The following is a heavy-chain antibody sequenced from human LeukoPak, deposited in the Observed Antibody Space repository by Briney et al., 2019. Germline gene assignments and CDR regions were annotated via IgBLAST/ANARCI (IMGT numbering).Heavy chain of an antibody. CDR3: AKNIPPQQYDFWSGYSDY. D-gene: IGHD3-3*01. J-gene: IGHJ4*02. CDR1: GFTFSSYA. V-gene: IGHV3-23*01. CDR2: ISGSGGST. Sequence: GGSLRLSCAASGFTFSSYAMSWVRQAPGKGLEWVSAISGSGGSTYYADSVKGRFTISRDNSKNTLYLQMNSLRAEDTAVYYCAKNIPPQQYDFWSGYSDYWGQGTLVTVSS.